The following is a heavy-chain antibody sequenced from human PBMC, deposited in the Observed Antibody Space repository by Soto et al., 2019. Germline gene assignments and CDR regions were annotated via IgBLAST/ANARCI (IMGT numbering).Heavy chain of an antibody. J-gene: IGHJ6*02. CDR1: GFTFSSYA. CDR3: AKVHRGYYYYGIDV. V-gene: IGHV3-23*01. Sequence: AGGSLRLSCAASGFTFSSYAMSWVRQAPGKGLEWVSAISGSGGSTYYADSVKGRFTISRDNSKNTLYLQMNSLRAEDTAVYYCAKVHRGYYYYGIDVWGQGTTVTVYS. CDR2: ISGSGGST.